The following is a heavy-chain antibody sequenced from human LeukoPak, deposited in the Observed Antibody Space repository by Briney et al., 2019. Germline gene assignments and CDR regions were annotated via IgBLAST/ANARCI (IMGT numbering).Heavy chain of an antibody. CDR2: IIPIFGTA. CDR3: ASSIAAAGINDAFDI. Sequence: GASVKVSCKASGGTFSSYAISWVRQAPGQGLEWMGGIIPIFGTANYAQKFQGRVTITADESTSTAYMELSSLRSEDTAVYYCASSIAAAGINDAFDIWGQGTMVTVSS. V-gene: IGHV1-69*13. J-gene: IGHJ3*02. CDR1: GGTFSSYA. D-gene: IGHD6-13*01.